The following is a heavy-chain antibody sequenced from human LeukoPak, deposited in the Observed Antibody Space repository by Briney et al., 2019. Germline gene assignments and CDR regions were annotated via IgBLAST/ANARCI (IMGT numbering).Heavy chain of an antibody. CDR2: INWNGGST. Sequence: GGSLRLSCAASGFTFDDYGMSWVRQAPGKGLEWVSGINWNGGSTGCADSVKGRFTISRDNAKNSLYLQMSSLRAEDTALYYCARGSYYYDSSGLWDYFDYWGQGTLVTVSS. J-gene: IGHJ4*02. CDR1: GFTFDDYG. D-gene: IGHD3-22*01. CDR3: ARGSYYYDSSGLWDYFDY. V-gene: IGHV3-20*04.